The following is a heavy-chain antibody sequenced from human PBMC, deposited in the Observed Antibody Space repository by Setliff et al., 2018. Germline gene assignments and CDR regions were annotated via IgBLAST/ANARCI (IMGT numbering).Heavy chain of an antibody. J-gene: IGHJ5*02. V-gene: IGHV4-30-4*08. CDR3: ARVNGAGFDP. Sequence: SETLSLTCTVSGGSISSGDYYWSWIRQPPGKGLEWIGYIYYSGSTYYNPSLKSRVTISVDTSKNQFSLKLSSVTAADTAVYFCARVNGAGFDPWGQGTLVTVSS. D-gene: IGHD4-17*01. CDR2: IYYSGST. CDR1: GGSISSGDYY.